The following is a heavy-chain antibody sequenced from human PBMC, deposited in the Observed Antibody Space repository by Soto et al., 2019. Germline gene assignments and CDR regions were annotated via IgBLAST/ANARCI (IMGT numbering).Heavy chain of an antibody. V-gene: IGHV1-69*13. Sequence: SVKVSCKASGGTFSSYAISWVRQAPGQGLEWMGGIIPIFGTANYAQKFQGRVTITADESTSTAYMELSSLRSEDTAVYYCARGAVVVITTCWFDPWGQGTLVTVSS. CDR3: ARGAVVVITTCWFDP. D-gene: IGHD3-22*01. CDR2: IIPIFGTA. CDR1: GGTFSSYA. J-gene: IGHJ5*02.